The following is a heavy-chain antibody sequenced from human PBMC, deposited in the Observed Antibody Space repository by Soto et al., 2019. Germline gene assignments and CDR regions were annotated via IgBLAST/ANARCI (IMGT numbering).Heavy chain of an antibody. CDR3: ARARYFDWFLVTPHDY. Sequence: GGSLRLSCAASGFTFSSYAMSWVRQAPGKGLEWVSAISGSGGSTYYADSVKGRFTISRGNSKNTLYLQWSSLKASDTAMYYCARARYFDWFLVTPHDYWGQGTQVTVSS. CDR2: ISGSGGST. D-gene: IGHD3-9*01. CDR1: GFTFSSYA. J-gene: IGHJ4*02. V-gene: IGHV3-23*01.